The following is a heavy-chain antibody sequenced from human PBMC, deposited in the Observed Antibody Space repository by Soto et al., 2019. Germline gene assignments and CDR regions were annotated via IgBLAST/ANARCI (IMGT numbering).Heavy chain of an antibody. Sequence: PGGSMRLSCAASGFAFSDYYMSWIRQAPGKEPEWDSYISGSSSFTNYADSVEGRFTVSRDNAKNSVFLQMNSLRAEDTAVYYCAREGYSGYDYALLFDYWGHGTLVTVS. D-gene: IGHD5-12*01. CDR2: ISGSSSFT. V-gene: IGHV3-11*05. J-gene: IGHJ4*01. CDR1: GFAFSDYY. CDR3: AREGYSGYDYALLFDY.